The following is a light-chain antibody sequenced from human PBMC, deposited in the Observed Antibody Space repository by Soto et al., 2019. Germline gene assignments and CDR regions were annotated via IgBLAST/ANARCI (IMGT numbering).Light chain of an antibody. CDR1: QSISSW. Sequence: DSQMTQYPSTLSASVGDRVTITCRASQSISSWLAWYQQKPGKAPKLLISKASTLQSSVPPRFSGSGYGTEFTLTISSLQPDDFATYYCQQYERYPMTFGGGTKVEIK. CDR3: QQYERYPMT. J-gene: IGKJ4*01. V-gene: IGKV1-5*03. CDR2: KAS.